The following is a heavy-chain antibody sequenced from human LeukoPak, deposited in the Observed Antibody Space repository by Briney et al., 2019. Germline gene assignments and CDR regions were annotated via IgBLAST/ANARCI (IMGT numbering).Heavy chain of an antibody. CDR1: GGSFSGYY. V-gene: IGHV4-34*01. Sequence: PSETLSLTCAVYGGSFSGYYWSWIRQPPGKGLEWIGEIYHSGSTNYNPSLKSRVTISVDKSKNQFSLKLSSVTAADTAVYYCARTRDSDYDYYYYCYMDVWGKGTTVTVSS. CDR2: IYHSGST. CDR3: ARTRDSDYDYYYYCYMDV. D-gene: IGHD4-17*01. J-gene: IGHJ6*03.